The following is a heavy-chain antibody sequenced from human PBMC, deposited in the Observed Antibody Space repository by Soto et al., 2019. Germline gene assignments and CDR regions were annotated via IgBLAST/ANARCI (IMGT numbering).Heavy chain of an antibody. D-gene: IGHD3-10*01. CDR3: ARGRASGSYYLLDY. Sequence: ASVKVSCKASGNTFTSYDINWVRQATGHGLEWMGWINPNSGNIGYAQRFQGRVTMTRDTAIRTAYMEVSSLRSDDTAVYYCARGRASGSYYLLDYWGQGTLVTVSS. CDR1: GNTFTSYD. CDR2: INPNSGNI. J-gene: IGHJ4*02. V-gene: IGHV1-8*01.